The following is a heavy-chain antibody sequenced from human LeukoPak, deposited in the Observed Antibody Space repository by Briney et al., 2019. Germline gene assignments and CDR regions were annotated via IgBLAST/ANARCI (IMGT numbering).Heavy chain of an antibody. CDR3: ANGYCSSTSCYPNY. V-gene: IGHV3-30*18. D-gene: IGHD2-2*01. CDR1: GFTFSSYG. Sequence: RGSLRLSCAASGFTFSSYGMHWVRQAPGKGLEWVAVISYDGSNKYYADSVKGRFTISRDNSKNTLYLQMNSLRAEDTAVYYCANGYCSSTSCYPNYWGQGTLVTVSS. J-gene: IGHJ4*02. CDR2: ISYDGSNK.